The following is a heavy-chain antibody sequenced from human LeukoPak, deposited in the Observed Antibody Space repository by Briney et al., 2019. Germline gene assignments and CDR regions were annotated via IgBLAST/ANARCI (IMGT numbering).Heavy chain of an antibody. CDR1: GFTFSSYW. CDR3: ARDWGEQAAYYYCYYGMDV. J-gene: IGHJ6*04. Sequence: GGSLRLSCAASGFTFSSYWMSWVRQAPGKGLEWVANIKQDGSEKYYVDSVKGRFTISRDNAKNSLYLQMNSLRAEDTAVYYCARDWGEQAAYYYCYYGMDVWGKGTTVTVSS. CDR2: IKQDGSEK. D-gene: IGHD3-10*01. V-gene: IGHV3-7*03.